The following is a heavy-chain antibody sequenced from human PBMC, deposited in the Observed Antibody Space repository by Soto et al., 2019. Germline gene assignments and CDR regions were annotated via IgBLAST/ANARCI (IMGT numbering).Heavy chain of an antibody. Sequence: GESLKISGVGSGYRVSTWHNFTGYWIAWVRQMPGEGLEWMGIIYPGDSDTRYSPSFQGQVTISADKSINSVYLQWSSLKASDTATYYCARQIKSNWGGKDAFDTWGQGTMVPVSS. CDR1: GYRVSTWHNFTGYW. V-gene: IGHV5-51*01. CDR3: ARQIKSNWGGKDAFDT. D-gene: IGHD7-27*01. CDR2: IYPGDSDT. J-gene: IGHJ3*02.